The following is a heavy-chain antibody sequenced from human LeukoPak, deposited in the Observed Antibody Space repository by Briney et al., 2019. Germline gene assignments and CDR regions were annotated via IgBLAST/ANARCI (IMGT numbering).Heavy chain of an antibody. CDR1: GFTFSSYA. J-gene: IGHJ4*02. CDR2: ISGSGGST. D-gene: IGHD3-3*01. V-gene: IGHV3-23*01. CDR3: AKDQVLRFLEWLSPHDY. Sequence: GGSLRLSCAASGFTFSSYAMSWVRQAPGKGLEWVSAISGSGGSTYYADSVKGRFTISRDNSKNTLYLQMNSLRAEDTAVYYCAKDQVLRFLEWLSPHDYWGQGTLVTVSS.